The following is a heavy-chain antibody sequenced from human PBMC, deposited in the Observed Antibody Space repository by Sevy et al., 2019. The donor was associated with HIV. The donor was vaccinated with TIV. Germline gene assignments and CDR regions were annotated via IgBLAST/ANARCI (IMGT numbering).Heavy chain of an antibody. CDR2: IRRNSHEPYGGTT. J-gene: IGHJ4*02. D-gene: IGHD5-12*01. CDR3: TRALATADTPEYYFDY. CDR1: GFTFGDYA. Sequence: GSLRLSCTSSGFTFGDYAMSWFRQAPGKGLEWVAFIRRNSHEPYGGTTEYAASVKGRFTISRDDSKGIAYLQMNSLKTEDTAVYYCTRALATADTPEYYFDYWGQGILVTVSS. V-gene: IGHV3-49*03.